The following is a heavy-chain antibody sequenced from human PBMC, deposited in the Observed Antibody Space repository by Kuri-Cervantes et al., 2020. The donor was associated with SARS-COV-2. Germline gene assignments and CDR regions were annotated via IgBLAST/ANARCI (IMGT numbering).Heavy chain of an antibody. CDR3: ARDPPLYGSGIHNCFDP. V-gene: IGHV3-74*01. J-gene: IGHJ5*02. CDR1: GFTFSSYW. D-gene: IGHD3-10*01. Sequence: GGSLRLSCAASGFTFSSYWMHWVRQAPGKGLVWVSRINSYGSSTSYADSVKGRFTISRDNAKNTLYLQMYSLRAEDTAVYYCARDPPLYGSGIHNCFDPWGQGTLVTVSS. CDR2: INSYGSST.